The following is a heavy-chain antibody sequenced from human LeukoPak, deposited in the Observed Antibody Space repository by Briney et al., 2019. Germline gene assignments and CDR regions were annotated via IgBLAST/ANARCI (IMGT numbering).Heavy chain of an antibody. CDR1: GFTFNSYA. D-gene: IGHD2-2*01. Sequence: GGSLRLSCAASGFTFNSYAMSWVRQAPGKGLEYVSAISSNGGSTYYANSVKGRFTISRDNSKNTLYLQMGSLRAEDMAVYYCARDQGYQLLLYWGQGTLVTVSS. V-gene: IGHV3-64*01. CDR2: ISSNGGST. J-gene: IGHJ4*02. CDR3: ARDQGYQLLLY.